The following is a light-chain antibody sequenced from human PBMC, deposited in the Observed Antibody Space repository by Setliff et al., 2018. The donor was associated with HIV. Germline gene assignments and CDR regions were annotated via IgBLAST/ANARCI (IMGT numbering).Light chain of an antibody. J-gene: IGLJ1*01. V-gene: IGLV2-14*03. CDR3: SSYTTSSTKNV. Sequence: QSALTQPASVSGSPGQAITISCTGTSSDVGAYYYVSWYQQHTAKAPKLILYDVSNRPSGVSNRFSGSKSGNTASLTISGLQAGDEADYYCSSYTTSSTKNVFGTGTKVTVL. CDR2: DVS. CDR1: SSDVGAYYY.